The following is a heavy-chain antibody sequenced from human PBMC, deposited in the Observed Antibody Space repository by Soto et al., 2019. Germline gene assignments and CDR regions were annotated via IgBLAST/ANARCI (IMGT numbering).Heavy chain of an antibody. CDR3: VITPSQEGSGCLFDY. Sequence: QVQLVESGGGVVQPGRSLRLSCAASGFTFSSYAMHWVRQAPGKGLEWVAVISYDGSNKYYADSVKGRFTISRDNSKNTLYQQMNSLRAEDTAVYYCVITPSQEGSGCLFDYWGQGTLVTVFS. CDR2: ISYDGSNK. J-gene: IGHJ4*02. V-gene: IGHV3-30-3*01. CDR1: GFTFSSYA. D-gene: IGHD6-19*01.